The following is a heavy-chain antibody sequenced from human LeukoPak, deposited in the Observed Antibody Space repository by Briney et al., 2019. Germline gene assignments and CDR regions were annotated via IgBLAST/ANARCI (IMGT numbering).Heavy chain of an antibody. J-gene: IGHJ4*02. CDR2: IKSDGSST. CDR3: AKSASSWPLYYFDS. D-gene: IGHD6-13*01. Sequence: PGGSLRLSCAASGFTFSTYWMHWVRQAPGKGLVWVSRIKSDGSSTSYADSVKGRFIISRDNAKNCLYLQMNSLRAEDTALYYCAKSASSWPLYYFDSWGQGTLVTVSS. CDR1: GFTFSTYW. V-gene: IGHV3-74*01.